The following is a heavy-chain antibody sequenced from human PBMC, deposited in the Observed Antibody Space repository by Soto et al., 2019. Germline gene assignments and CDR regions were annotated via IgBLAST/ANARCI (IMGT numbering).Heavy chain of an antibody. J-gene: IGHJ2*01. D-gene: IGHD2-2*01. V-gene: IGHV1-69*06. CDR1: GGTFNTYA. CDR2: IIPVFGAP. Sequence: GASVNVSCKASGGTFNTYAISWVRQAPGQGLEWMGGIIPVFGAPDYAQKFQGRVTITADKSTSTAYMELSSLRSEDTAVYYCARARLRVPTTSYWYFDLWGRGTLVTVSS. CDR3: ARARLRVPTTSYWYFDL.